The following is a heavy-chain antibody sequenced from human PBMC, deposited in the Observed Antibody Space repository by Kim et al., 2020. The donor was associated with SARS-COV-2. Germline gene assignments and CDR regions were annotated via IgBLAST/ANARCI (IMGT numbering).Heavy chain of an antibody. CDR3: ARGFGGSGSYYVYLVEPGAFDI. Sequence: GGSLRLSCAASGFTFSSYWMSWVRQAPGKGLEWVANIKQDGREKYYVDSVKGRFSISRDNAKNSLYLQMNSLRAEDTAVYYCARGFGGSGSYYVYLVEPGAFDIWGQGTMVTVSS. J-gene: IGHJ3*02. CDR2: IKQDGREK. D-gene: IGHD3-10*01. CDR1: GFTFSSYW. V-gene: IGHV3-7*01.